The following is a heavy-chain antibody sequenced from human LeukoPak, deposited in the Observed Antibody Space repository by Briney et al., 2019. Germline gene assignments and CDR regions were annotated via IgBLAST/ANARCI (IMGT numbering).Heavy chain of an antibody. V-gene: IGHV5-10-1*01. J-gene: IGHJ5*02. CDR2: IAPGDSYI. Sequence: GESLKISCKGSGYSFTSYWISWVRQMPGKGLEWMWRIAPGDSYIRYSPSFQGHVTISADKSITTAYLQWSSLKASDTAMYYCARHDGYCSGGSCRNWFDPWGQGTPVTVSS. CDR1: GYSFTSYW. D-gene: IGHD2-15*01. CDR3: ARHDGYCSGGSCRNWFDP.